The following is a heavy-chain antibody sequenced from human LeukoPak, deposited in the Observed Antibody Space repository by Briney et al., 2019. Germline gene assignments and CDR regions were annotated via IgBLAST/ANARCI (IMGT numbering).Heavy chain of an antibody. D-gene: IGHD6-13*01. CDR2: IYYSGST. Sequence: SETLSLTCTVSGGSISSSSYYWGWIRQPPGKGLEWIGSIYYSGSTYYNPSLKSRVTISVDTSKNQFSLKLSSVTAADTAVYYCARSSGIGATARVFDYWGQGTLVTVSS. CDR1: GGSISSSSYY. CDR3: ARSSGIGATARVFDY. J-gene: IGHJ4*02. V-gene: IGHV4-39*07.